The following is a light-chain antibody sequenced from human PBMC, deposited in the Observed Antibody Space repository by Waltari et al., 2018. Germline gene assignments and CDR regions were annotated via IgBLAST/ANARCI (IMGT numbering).Light chain of an antibody. CDR2: EVT. CDR3: SSFAGNDTPYV. V-gene: IGLV2-8*01. Sequence: QSALTQPPSASGSPGQSVTISCTGTSSDVGGYNYVSWYPQHPGKAPKLILFEVTKRHSRGPYRCSGSRSSPNTASRTVSGLQSDDEADYYCSSFAGNDTPYVFGTGTKVTVL. J-gene: IGLJ1*01. CDR1: SSDVGGYNY.